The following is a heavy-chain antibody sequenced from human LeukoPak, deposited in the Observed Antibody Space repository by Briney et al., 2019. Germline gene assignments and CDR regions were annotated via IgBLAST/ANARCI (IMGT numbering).Heavy chain of an antibody. CDR2: INPNSGGT. J-gene: IGHJ3*02. CDR1: GYTFTGYY. CDR3: ARGAQLPDAFDI. V-gene: IGHV1-2*02. Sequence: SSVKVSCKASGYTFTGYYMHWVRQAPGQGLECMGWINPNSGGTNYAQKFQGRVTMTRDTSISTAYMELSRLRSDDTAVYYCARGAQLPDAFDIWGQGTMVTVSS. D-gene: IGHD2-2*01.